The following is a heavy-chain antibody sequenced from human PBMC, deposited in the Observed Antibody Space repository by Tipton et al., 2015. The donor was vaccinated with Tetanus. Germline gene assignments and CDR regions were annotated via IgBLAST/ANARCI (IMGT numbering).Heavy chain of an antibody. CDR2: IYYSGST. V-gene: IGHV4-61*08. CDR3: ARGTGDY. CDR1: GGSISSADYS. J-gene: IGHJ4*02. Sequence: TLSLTCVVSGGSISSADYSWSWIRQPPGKGLEWIGYIYYSGSTNYNPSLKSRVTISVDTSKNQFSLKLSSVTAADTAVYYCARGTGDYWGQGTLVTVSS. D-gene: IGHD1-14*01.